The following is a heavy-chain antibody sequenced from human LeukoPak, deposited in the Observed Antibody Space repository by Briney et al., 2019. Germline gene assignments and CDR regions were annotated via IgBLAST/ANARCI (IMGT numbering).Heavy chain of an antibody. D-gene: IGHD3-9*01. CDR3: ARHVWLQPFDY. CDR1: GGSISSSSYY. Sequence: SETLSLTCTVSGGSISSSSYYWGWIRQPPGKGLEWIGSIYYSGNTNYNPSLKSRVTISVDTSKNQFSLKLSSVTAADTAVYYCARHVWLQPFDYWGQGTLVTVSS. CDR2: IYYSGNT. J-gene: IGHJ4*02. V-gene: IGHV4-39*01.